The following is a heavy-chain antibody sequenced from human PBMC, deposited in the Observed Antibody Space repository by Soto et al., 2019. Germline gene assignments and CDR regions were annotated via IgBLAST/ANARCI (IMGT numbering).Heavy chain of an antibody. CDR3: ARVRRHSESSRYSFDY. D-gene: IGHD3-22*01. J-gene: IGHJ4*02. Sequence: PSETLSLTCTVSGGSVSSGNYYWSWIRQPPGKELEWIAYIYYSGSTNYNPSLKSRVTMSVDTSKNQFSLKLSSVTAADTAVYYCARVRRHSESSRYSFDYWGQGTLVTVSS. CDR1: GGSVSSGNYY. V-gene: IGHV4-61*01. CDR2: IYYSGST.